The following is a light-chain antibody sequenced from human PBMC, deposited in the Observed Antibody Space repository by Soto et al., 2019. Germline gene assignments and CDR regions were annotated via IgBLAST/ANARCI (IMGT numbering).Light chain of an antibody. CDR3: QHGYSTTLT. V-gene: IGKV1-39*01. Sequence: DIQMTQSPSSLSASVGDRVTITCRASQNIRNYLVWYQKKADKDPNLLIYAASSLQSGVPSRFSGSGSGTDFNLTISSLQTEDFATYLCQHGYSTTLTFGGGTKLDIK. CDR2: AAS. J-gene: IGKJ4*01. CDR1: QNIRNY.